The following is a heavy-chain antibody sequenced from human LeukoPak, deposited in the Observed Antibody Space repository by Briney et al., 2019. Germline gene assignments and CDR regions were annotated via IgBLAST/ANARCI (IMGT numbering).Heavy chain of an antibody. J-gene: IGHJ5*02. D-gene: IGHD3-3*01. Sequence: GSLRLSCAASGFTFSDHYMDWVRQAPGKGLEWIGSIYYSGSTYYNPSLKSRVTISVDTSKNQFSLKLSSVTAADTAVYYCARHPWDDFWSGYLNWFDPWGQGTLVTVSS. CDR1: GFTFSDHY. V-gene: IGHV4-39*01. CDR3: ARHPWDDFWSGYLNWFDP. CDR2: IYYSGST.